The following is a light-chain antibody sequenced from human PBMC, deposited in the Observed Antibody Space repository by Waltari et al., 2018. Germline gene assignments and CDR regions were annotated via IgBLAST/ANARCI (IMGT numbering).Light chain of an antibody. CDR3: QQYNNWPPGT. V-gene: IGKV3-15*01. CDR1: QSVSSN. J-gene: IGKJ1*01. Sequence: EIVMTQSPATLSVSPGERATLSCRASQSVSSNLAWYQQKPGQAPRPLLYGASTRATGIPARFSGSGSGTEFTLTISSLQSEDFAVYYCQQYNNWPPGTFGQGTKVEIK. CDR2: GAS.